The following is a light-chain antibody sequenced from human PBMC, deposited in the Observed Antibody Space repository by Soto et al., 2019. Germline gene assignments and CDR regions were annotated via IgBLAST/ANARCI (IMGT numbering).Light chain of an antibody. CDR3: QSYDSSLSGLYV. J-gene: IGLJ1*01. CDR2: GTN. Sequence: QSVLTQPPSVSGAPGQRVTISCTGGSSNIGAGYDVHWYQQLPGRAPKLLIYGTNNGPSGVPDRFSASRSGTSASLAITGLQAEDEADYYCQSYDSSLSGLYVFGTGTKLTVL. CDR1: SSNIGAGYD. V-gene: IGLV1-40*01.